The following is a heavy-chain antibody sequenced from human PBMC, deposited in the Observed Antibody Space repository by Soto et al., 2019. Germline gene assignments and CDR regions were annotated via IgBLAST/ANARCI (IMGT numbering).Heavy chain of an antibody. D-gene: IGHD6-6*01. CDR3: ARVRRLVGYFYYYRYG. V-gene: IGHV1-18*01. CDR1: GYTFTNYG. Sequence: VQLLQSGAEVKKPWASVKVSCKASGYTFTNYGITWVRQAPGQGHECMGWSSAYNGDTHYTQRLQGRVTMTTDTSTNRAYMERWGRRSDDTAVYYWARVRRLVGYFYYYRYGWGKGTTVTVSS. J-gene: IGHJ6*03. CDR2: SSAYNGDT.